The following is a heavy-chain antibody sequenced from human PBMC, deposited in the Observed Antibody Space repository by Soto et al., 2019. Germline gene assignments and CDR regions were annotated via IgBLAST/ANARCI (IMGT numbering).Heavy chain of an antibody. CDR1: AIYFNTYG. V-gene: IGHV3-23*01. J-gene: IGHJ5*02. Sequence: VGSLRLSCAVSAIYFNTYGVTCVRQAPGKGLEWVSTVTVTGGSTYYADSVKGRFTISRDRSNYTVSLLLNSLRVEDTAIYYCAGQRSPEGWFDPWGQGTLVTVSS. D-gene: IGHD3-10*01. CDR2: VTVTGGST. CDR3: AGQRSPEGWFDP.